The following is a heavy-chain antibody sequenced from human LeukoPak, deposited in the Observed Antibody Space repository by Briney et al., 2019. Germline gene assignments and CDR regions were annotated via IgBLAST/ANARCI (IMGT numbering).Heavy chain of an antibody. CDR2: IYTSGST. J-gene: IGHJ4*02. CDR3: ARHSELGIGTFDY. CDR1: GGSISSGSYY. D-gene: IGHD7-27*01. Sequence: SETLSLTCTVSGGSISSGSYYWSWIRQPAGKGLEWIGRIYTSGSTNYNPSLKSRVTISVDTSKNQFSLKLSSVTAADTAVYYCARHSELGIGTFDYWGQGTLVTVSS. V-gene: IGHV4-61*02.